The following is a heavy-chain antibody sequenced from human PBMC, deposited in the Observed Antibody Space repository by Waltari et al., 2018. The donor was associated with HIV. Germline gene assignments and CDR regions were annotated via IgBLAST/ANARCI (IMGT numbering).Heavy chain of an antibody. D-gene: IGHD6-19*01. CDR1: GFIVDDNY. J-gene: IGHJ4*02. CDR3: AMGIRSGLVDS. Sequence: EVQPVETGGGLIQPGGSLRLSSADSGFIVDDNYINWVRQAPGKGPEWVSVIYSWKSTRDADSVRGRFTNSRDRATTAPFLQRNSSRVEDTARYYCAMGIRSGLVDSWDRGTLVIVSA. V-gene: IGHV3-53*02. CDR2: IYSWKST.